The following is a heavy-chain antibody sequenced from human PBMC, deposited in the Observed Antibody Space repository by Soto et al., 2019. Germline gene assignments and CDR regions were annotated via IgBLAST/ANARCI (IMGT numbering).Heavy chain of an antibody. CDR1: GFHFSNYG. CDR2: ISGSGGNT. Sequence: GGSLSLSCAASGFHFSNYGMSWVRQAPGKGLEWVSAISGSGGNTYYADSVKGRFTISRDNSKNTLYLQMNSLRAEDTAVYYCAKGLVRGVIIPYYYMDVWGKGTTVTVSS. D-gene: IGHD3-10*01. J-gene: IGHJ6*03. V-gene: IGHV3-23*01. CDR3: AKGLVRGVIIPYYYMDV.